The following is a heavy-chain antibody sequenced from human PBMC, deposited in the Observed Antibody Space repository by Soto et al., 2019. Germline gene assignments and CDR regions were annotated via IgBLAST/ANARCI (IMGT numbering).Heavy chain of an antibody. V-gene: IGHV4-31*03. CDR3: ARGTNWYFDL. CDR1: GGSIGSGVYY. CDR2: ISDSGST. J-gene: IGHJ2*01. Sequence: QVRLQESGPGLVKPSQTLSLTCSVSGGSIGSGVYYCSWFRPHPGKGLEWIGYISDSGSTDYNPSVDSRVTISLDMSENQFSLSLTSVTAADTAVYYFARGTNWYFDLWGRGTLVTVSS.